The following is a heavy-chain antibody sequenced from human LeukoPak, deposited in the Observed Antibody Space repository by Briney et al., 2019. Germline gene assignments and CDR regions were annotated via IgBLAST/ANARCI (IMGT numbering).Heavy chain of an antibody. J-gene: IGHJ4*02. CDR1: GFTFDDYG. Sequence: PGGSLRLSCAASGFTFDDYGMSWVRQAPGKGLEWVSAISGSGGSTYYADSVKGRFTISRDNSKNTLYLQMNSLRAEDTAVYYCAKSPASDSSGYYSQVWGQGTLVTVSS. CDR2: ISGSGGST. D-gene: IGHD3-22*01. CDR3: AKSPASDSSGYYSQV. V-gene: IGHV3-23*01.